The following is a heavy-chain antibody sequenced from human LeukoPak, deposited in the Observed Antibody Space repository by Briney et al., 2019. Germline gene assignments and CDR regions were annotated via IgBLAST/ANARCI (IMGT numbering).Heavy chain of an antibody. Sequence: GGSLRLSCAASGFTFSDYYMSWIRQAPGKGLEWVSYISSSGSTIYYADSVKGRFTISRDNAKNSLYLQMNSLRAEDTAVYYCARDPLLWFGELNYFDHWGQGTLVTVSS. J-gene: IGHJ4*02. CDR2: ISSSGSTI. D-gene: IGHD3-10*01. CDR1: GFTFSDYY. V-gene: IGHV3-11*01. CDR3: ARDPLLWFGELNYFDH.